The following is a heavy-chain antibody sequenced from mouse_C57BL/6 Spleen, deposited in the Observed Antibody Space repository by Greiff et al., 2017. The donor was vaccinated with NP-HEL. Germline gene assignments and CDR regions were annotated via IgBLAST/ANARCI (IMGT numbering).Heavy chain of an antibody. Sequence: EVMLVESGGGLVKPGGSLKLSCAASGFTFSDYGMHWVRQAPEKGLEWVAYISSGSSTIYYADTVKGRFTISRDNAKNTLFLQMTSLRSEDTAMYYCARPGDYGAIDYWGQGTSVTVSS. D-gene: IGHD4-1*01. CDR2: ISSGSSTI. CDR3: ARPGDYGAIDY. CDR1: GFTFSDYG. J-gene: IGHJ4*01. V-gene: IGHV5-17*01.